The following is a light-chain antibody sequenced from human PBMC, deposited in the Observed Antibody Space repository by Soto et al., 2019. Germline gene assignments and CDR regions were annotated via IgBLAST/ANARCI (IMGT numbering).Light chain of an antibody. CDR3: QQYNDYPHT. Sequence: DIQMTQSPSTLSASVGDRVTITCRASQSISTWLAWYQQKPGKAPKLLIYKASSLESGVPSRFSGSGSGTEFTLSISSLQPDDFATYYCQQYNDYPHTFGQGTKLEI. V-gene: IGKV1-5*03. J-gene: IGKJ2*01. CDR2: KAS. CDR1: QSISTW.